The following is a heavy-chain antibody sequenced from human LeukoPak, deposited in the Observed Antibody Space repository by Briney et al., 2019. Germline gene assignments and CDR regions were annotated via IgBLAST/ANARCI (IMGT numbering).Heavy chain of an antibody. D-gene: IGHD3-3*01. CDR1: GGSISSSNW. Sequence: SETLSLTCAVSGGSISSSNWWSWVRQPPGKGLEWIGGIYHSGSTNYNPSLKSRVTISVDKSKNQFSLKLSSVTAADTAVYYCARDENDLGLGAFDIWGQGTMVTVSS. CDR3: ARDENDLGLGAFDI. CDR2: IYHSGST. J-gene: IGHJ3*02. V-gene: IGHV4-4*02.